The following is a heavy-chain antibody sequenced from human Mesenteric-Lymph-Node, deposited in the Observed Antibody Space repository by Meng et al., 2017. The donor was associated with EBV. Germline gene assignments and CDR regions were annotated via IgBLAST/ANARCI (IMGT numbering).Heavy chain of an antibody. J-gene: IGHJ4*02. CDR2: IGGNNGNT. CDR1: GYTFTTHG. V-gene: IGHV1-18*01. D-gene: IGHD5-18*01. CDR3: ARDQLWPETPDY. Sequence: QVQLVQSGPEMKKPGASVKVSCKTSGYTFTTHGITWVRQAPGQGLEWMGWIGGNNGNTFYAEEFQGRVTMTTDTSTNTVHMELRSLISDDTALYYCARDQLWPETPDYWGQGTLVTVSS.